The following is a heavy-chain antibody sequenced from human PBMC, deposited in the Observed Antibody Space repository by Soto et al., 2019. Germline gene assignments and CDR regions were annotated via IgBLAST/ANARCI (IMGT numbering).Heavy chain of an antibody. Sequence: QVQLVESGGGVVQPGRSLRLSCAASGFTFSSYAMHWVRQAPGKGLEWVAVISYDGSNKYYADSVKGRFTISRDNSKNTLYLQMNSLRAEDTAVYYCARDGHYWGQGTLVTVSS. CDR3: ARDGHY. CDR2: ISYDGSNK. V-gene: IGHV3-30-3*01. CDR1: GFTFSSYA. J-gene: IGHJ4*02.